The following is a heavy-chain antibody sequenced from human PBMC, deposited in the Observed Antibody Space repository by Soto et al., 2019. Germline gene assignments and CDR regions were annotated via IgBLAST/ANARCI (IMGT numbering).Heavy chain of an antibody. D-gene: IGHD5-18*01. CDR3: ARARAGYSYYYGMDV. CDR2: ISSSSTYI. Sequence: EVQLVESGGGLVKPGGSLRLSGAASGFTFSSYSMNWVRQAPGKGLEWVSSISSSSTYIYYADSVKGRFTISRDNAKNSLYLQMNSLRAEDTAVYYCARARAGYSYYYGMDVWGQGTTVTVSS. V-gene: IGHV3-21*01. J-gene: IGHJ6*02. CDR1: GFTFSSYS.